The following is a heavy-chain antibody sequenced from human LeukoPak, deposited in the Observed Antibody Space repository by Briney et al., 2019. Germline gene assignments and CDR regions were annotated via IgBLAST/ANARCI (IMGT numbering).Heavy chain of an antibody. CDR2: ISSSGSTI. CDR1: GFTFSSYG. Sequence: PGGSLRLSCAASGFTFSSYGMHWVRQAPGKGLEWVSYISSSGSTIYYADSVKGRFTISRDNSRNTLYLQMNSLRAEDTAVYYCARRTNEPGTTTVTAFDFWGQGTLVTVSS. V-gene: IGHV3-48*01. D-gene: IGHD4-17*01. CDR3: ARRTNEPGTTTVTAFDF. J-gene: IGHJ4*02.